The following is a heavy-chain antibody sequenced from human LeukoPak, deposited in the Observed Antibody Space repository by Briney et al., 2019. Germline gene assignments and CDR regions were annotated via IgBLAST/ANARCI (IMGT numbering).Heavy chain of an antibody. CDR3: ARHRVYGYYFDH. V-gene: IGHV3-74*01. CDR2: INTDGSST. CDR1: GFTFSSYW. Sequence: PGGSLRLSCAASGFTFSSYWMHWVRQAPGKGLVWVSRINTDGSSTSYADSVKGRFTISRDNAKNTLYLQMSSLGAEDTAVYYCARHRVYGYYFDHWGQGTLVTVSS. J-gene: IGHJ4*02. D-gene: IGHD3-10*01.